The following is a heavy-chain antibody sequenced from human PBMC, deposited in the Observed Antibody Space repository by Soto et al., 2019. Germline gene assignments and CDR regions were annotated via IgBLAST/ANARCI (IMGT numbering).Heavy chain of an antibody. D-gene: IGHD3-16*01. V-gene: IGHV4-39*07. CDR2: IYYSGST. CDR1: GGSISSSSYY. J-gene: IGHJ6*02. CDR3: ARIFIVMRNHPYYSMFV. Sequence: SETLSLTCTVSGGSISSSSYYWGWIRQPPGKGLEWIGSIYYSGSTNYNPSLKSRVTISVDTSKNQFSLKLSSVTAADTAVYYCARIFIVMRNHPYYSMFVWAQVIT.